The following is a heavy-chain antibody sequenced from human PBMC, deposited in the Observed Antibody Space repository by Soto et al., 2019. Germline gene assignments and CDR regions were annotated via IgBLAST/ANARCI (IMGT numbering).Heavy chain of an antibody. CDR3: ARGRYCSGGSCFRYFDY. CDR1: GFSFSTYA. J-gene: IGHJ4*02. Sequence: EVPLVESGGGLVQPGGSLRLSCAASGFSFSTYAMYWVRQAPGKGLEYVSTISSDGGSTYYANSVKGRFTISRDSSKNTLYLQMGSLRAEDMAVYYCARGRYCSGGSCFRYFDYWGQGTLVTVSS. CDR2: ISSDGGST. V-gene: IGHV3-64*01. D-gene: IGHD2-15*01.